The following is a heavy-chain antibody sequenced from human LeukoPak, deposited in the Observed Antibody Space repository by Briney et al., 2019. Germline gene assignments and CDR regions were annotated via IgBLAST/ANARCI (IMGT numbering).Heavy chain of an antibody. D-gene: IGHD4-11*01. Sequence: PSETLSLTCAVYGGSFSGYYWSWIRQPPGKGLEWIGSIYYSGSTYYNPSLKSRVTISVDTSKNQFSLKLSSVTAADTAVYYCALQAPKFDPWGQGTLVTVSS. CDR1: GGSFSGYY. V-gene: IGHV4-34*01. J-gene: IGHJ5*02. CDR2: IYYSGST. CDR3: ALQAPKFDP.